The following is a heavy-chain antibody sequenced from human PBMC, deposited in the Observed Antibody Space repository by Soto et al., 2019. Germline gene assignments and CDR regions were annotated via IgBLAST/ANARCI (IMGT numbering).Heavy chain of an antibody. D-gene: IGHD3-22*01. CDR2: IIPIFGTA. Sequence: SSVKVSCKASGGTFSSYAISWVRQAPGQGLEWMGGIIPIFGTANYAQKFQGRVTITADKSTSTAYMELSSLRSEDTAVYYCAGVHYYDSSGYPYFEYWGQGTLVTGLL. CDR3: AGVHYYDSSGYPYFEY. J-gene: IGHJ4*02. CDR1: GGTFSSYA. V-gene: IGHV1-69*06.